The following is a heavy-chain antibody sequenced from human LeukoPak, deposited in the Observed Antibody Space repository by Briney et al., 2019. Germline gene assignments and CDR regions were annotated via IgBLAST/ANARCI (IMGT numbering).Heavy chain of an antibody. Sequence: GGSLRLSCAASAFTFSNYWMSWVRQAPGKGLEWVANIREDGSEINYVDSVKGRFTISRDNAKNSLYLQMNSPRVDDTAVYYCARDRGYSTFDYWGQGTLVTVSS. CDR2: IREDGSEI. D-gene: IGHD4-23*01. CDR3: ARDRGYSTFDY. CDR1: AFTFSNYW. V-gene: IGHV3-7*01. J-gene: IGHJ4*02.